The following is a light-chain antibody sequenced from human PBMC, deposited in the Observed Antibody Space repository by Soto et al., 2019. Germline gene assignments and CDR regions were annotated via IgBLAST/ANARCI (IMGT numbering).Light chain of an antibody. J-gene: IGKJ1*01. CDR3: QQYNNWPPVT. CDR1: QSVSSN. Sequence: EIVMTQSPATLSVSPGERVTLSCRASQSVSSNLAWYQQKPGQAPRLLIYGASTRATSIPARFSGSGSGTEFTLTISSLQSEDFAVYYCQQYNNWPPVTFRQGTKVEIK. V-gene: IGKV3-15*01. CDR2: GAS.